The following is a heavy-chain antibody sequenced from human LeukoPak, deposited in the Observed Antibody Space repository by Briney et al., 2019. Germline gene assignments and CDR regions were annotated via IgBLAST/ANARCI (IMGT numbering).Heavy chain of an antibody. V-gene: IGHV3-23*01. J-gene: IGHJ4*02. CDR1: GFTFSSYA. D-gene: IGHD3-22*01. CDR2: MSGSGGIT. Sequence: PGGSLRLSCAASGFTFSSYAMSWVRQAPGKGLEWVSGMSGSGGITNYADSVKGRFTISRDNSKSTLYLQINSLRAEDTAVYYCAKDLHYYESSGYCFDYWGQGTLVTVSS. CDR3: AKDLHYYESSGYCFDY.